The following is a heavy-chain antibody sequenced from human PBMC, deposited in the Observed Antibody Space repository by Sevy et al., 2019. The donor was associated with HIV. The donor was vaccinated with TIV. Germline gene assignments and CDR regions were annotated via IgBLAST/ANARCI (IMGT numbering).Heavy chain of an antibody. Sequence: GGCLRLSCAASGFTFSSYAMHWVRQAPGKGLEWVAVISYDGSNKYYADSVKGRFTISRDNSKNTLYLQMNSLRPEDTAVYYCARAGSSSWFLGYWGQGTLVTVSS. J-gene: IGHJ4*02. D-gene: IGHD6-13*01. CDR2: ISYDGSNK. V-gene: IGHV3-30-3*01. CDR3: ARAGSSSWFLGY. CDR1: GFTFSSYA.